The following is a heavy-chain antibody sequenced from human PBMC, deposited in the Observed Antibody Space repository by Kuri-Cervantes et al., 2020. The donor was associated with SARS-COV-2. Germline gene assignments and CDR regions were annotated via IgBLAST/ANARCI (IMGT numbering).Heavy chain of an antibody. CDR1: GYTFTSYA. CDR2: INAGNVNT. V-gene: IGHV1-3*01. Sequence: ASVTVSCKASGYTFTSYAMHWVRQAPGQRLEWMGWINAGNVNTKYSQKFQGRVTITRDTSASTAYMDLSSLSSEVSAVYYLARGYSYGSHFFDYWGQGTLVTVSS. CDR3: ARGYSYGSHFFDY. J-gene: IGHJ4*02. D-gene: IGHD5-18*01.